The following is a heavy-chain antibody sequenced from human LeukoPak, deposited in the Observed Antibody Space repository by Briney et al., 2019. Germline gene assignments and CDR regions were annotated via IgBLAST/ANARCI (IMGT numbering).Heavy chain of an antibody. Sequence: SETLSLTCAVYGGSFSGYYWSWIRQPPGKGLEWIGEINHSGSTNYNPSLKSRVTISVDTSKNQFSLKLSSVTAADTAVYYCARGRGRGWFPFDYWGQGTLVTVSS. D-gene: IGHD6-19*01. V-gene: IGHV4-34*01. CDR3: ARGRGRGWFPFDY. CDR2: INHSGST. J-gene: IGHJ4*02. CDR1: GGSFSGYY.